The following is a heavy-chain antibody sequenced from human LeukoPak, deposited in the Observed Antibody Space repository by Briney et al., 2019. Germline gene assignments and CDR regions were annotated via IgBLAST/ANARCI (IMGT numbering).Heavy chain of an antibody. D-gene: IGHD3-10*01. CDR2: IYYSGST. V-gene: IGHV4-59*01. CDR3: AEASLGTMVRGVNTGLDY. J-gene: IGHJ4*02. Sequence: SGTLSLTCAVSGGSISSYYWSWIRQPPGKGLEWIGYIYYSGSTNYNPSLKSRVTISVDTSKNQFSLKLSSVTAADTAVYYCAEASLGTMVRGVNTGLDYWGQGTLVTVSS. CDR1: GGSISSYY.